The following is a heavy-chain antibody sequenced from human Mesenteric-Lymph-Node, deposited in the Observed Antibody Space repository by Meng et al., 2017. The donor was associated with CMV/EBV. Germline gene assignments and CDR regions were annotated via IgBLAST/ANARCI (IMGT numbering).Heavy chain of an antibody. D-gene: IGHD4-23*01. CDR1: GGSVSSGSYY. CDR2: IYYSGST. CDR3: ATYGGNSGFDH. V-gene: IGHV4-61*01. J-gene: IGHJ4*02. Sequence: GSLRLSCTVSGGSVSSGSYYWSWIRQPPGKGLEWIGNIYYSGSTNYNPSLKSRVTISVDTSKNQFSLKLSSVTAADTAVYYCATYGGNSGFDHWGQGKLVTVSS.